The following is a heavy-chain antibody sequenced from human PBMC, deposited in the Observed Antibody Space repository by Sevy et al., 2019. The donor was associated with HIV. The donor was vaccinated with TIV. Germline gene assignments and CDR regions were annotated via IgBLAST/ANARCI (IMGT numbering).Heavy chain of an antibody. CDR2: INGDGSST. J-gene: IGHJ5*02. CDR3: AKTSLGLWRGWFDP. V-gene: IGHV3-74*01. Sequence: GPLRLSCAASGFTFSSYWMHWVRQAPGKGLVWVSRINGDGSSTTYADSVKGRFTISRDNAKNTLYLQMNSLRAEDTAVYYCAKTSLGLWRGWFDPWGQGTLVTVSS. D-gene: IGHD2-21*01. CDR1: GFTFSSYW.